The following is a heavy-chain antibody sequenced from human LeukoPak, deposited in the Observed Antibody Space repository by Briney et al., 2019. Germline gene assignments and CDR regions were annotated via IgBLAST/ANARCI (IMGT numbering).Heavy chain of an antibody. CDR3: ATARRYYDYVWGSYRYGESFDY. Sequence: ASVKVSCKVSGYTLTELSMHWVRQAPGKGLEWMGGFDPEDGETIYAQKFQGRVTMTEDTSTDTAYMELSSLRSEDTAVYYCATARRYYDYVWGSYRYGESFDYWGQGTLVTVS. CDR1: GYTLTELS. D-gene: IGHD3-16*02. CDR2: FDPEDGET. V-gene: IGHV1-24*01. J-gene: IGHJ4*02.